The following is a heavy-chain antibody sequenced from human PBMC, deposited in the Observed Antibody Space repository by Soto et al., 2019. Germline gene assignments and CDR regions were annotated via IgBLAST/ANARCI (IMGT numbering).Heavy chain of an antibody. Sequence: SVKVSCKDSGGLFSSFAISWVRQAPGQGLEWMGGIIPVFGTTNYAQKFQGRVTITADESTNTAYMELSSLTSDDTAMYYCARGGGPYVWFNEFWGQGSQVTVSS. V-gene: IGHV1-69*13. CDR1: GGLFSSFA. J-gene: IGHJ4*02. CDR3: ARGGGPYVWFNEF. CDR2: IIPVFGTT. D-gene: IGHD3-16*01.